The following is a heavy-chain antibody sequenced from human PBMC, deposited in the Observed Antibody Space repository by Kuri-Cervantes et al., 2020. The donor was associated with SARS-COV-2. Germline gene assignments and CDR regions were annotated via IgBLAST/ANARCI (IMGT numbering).Heavy chain of an antibody. J-gene: IGHJ3*02. CDR1: GYTFTYRY. V-gene: IGHV1-45*02. CDR2: ITPFNGNT. CDR3: AREVGYCDSGRCYGLDAFDI. Sequence: SVKVSCKASGYTFTYRYLHWVRQAPGQALEWMGWITPFNGNTNYAQKFQDRVTITRDTAASTEFMGLNSLRSEDTAVYYCAREVGYCDSGRCYGLDAFDIWGQGTMVTVSS. D-gene: IGHD2-2*01.